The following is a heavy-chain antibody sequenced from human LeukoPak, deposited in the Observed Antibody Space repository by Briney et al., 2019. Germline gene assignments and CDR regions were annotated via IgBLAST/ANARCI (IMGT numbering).Heavy chain of an antibody. V-gene: IGHV3-33*01. Sequence: GGSLRLSCAASGFTFSSYGMHWVRQAPGKGLEWVAVIWYDGSNKYYADSVKGRFTISRDNSKNTLYLQMNSLRAEDTAVYYCALTTFGVVSKVPGAFDIWGQGTMVTVSS. CDR3: ALTTFGVVSKVPGAFDI. J-gene: IGHJ3*02. CDR2: IWYDGSNK. CDR1: GFTFSSYG. D-gene: IGHD3-3*01.